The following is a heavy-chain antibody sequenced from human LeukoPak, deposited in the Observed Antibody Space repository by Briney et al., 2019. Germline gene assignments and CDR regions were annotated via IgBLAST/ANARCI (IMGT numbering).Heavy chain of an antibody. CDR3: ARGSVRGEFDP. CDR2: IYYSGST. J-gene: IGHJ5*02. D-gene: IGHD3-10*01. V-gene: IGHV4-59*01. Sequence: KPSETLSLTCAVSGGSISSYYWSWIRQPPGKGLEWIGNIYYSGSTNYNPSLKSRVTISVDTSKNQFSLKLSSVTAADTAVYSCARGSVRGEFDPWGQGTLVTVSS. CDR1: GGSISSYY.